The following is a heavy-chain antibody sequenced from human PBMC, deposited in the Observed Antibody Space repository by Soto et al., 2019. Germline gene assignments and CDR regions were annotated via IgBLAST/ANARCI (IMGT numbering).Heavy chain of an antibody. CDR2: IYHSGST. Sequence: TLSLTCAVAGGSISSSNWWSWVRQPPGKGLEWIVEIYHSGSTNYNPSLKSRVTISVDKSKNQFSLKLSSVTAADTAVYYCARSGLGRIMITFGAVIATLGAFDIWGQGTMVTVSS. CDR3: ARSGLGRIMITFGAVIATLGAFDI. D-gene: IGHD3-16*02. V-gene: IGHV4-4*02. CDR1: GGSISSSNW. J-gene: IGHJ3*02.